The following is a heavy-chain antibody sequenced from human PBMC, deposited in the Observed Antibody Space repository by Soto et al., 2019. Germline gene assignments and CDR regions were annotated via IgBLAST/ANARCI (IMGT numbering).Heavy chain of an antibody. V-gene: IGHV1-2*02. J-gene: IGHJ4*02. CDR3: ARDTYANFDY. Sequence: ASVKVSCKASGYTFTAYYMHWVRQAPGQGLEWMGWVNPGNCTTSFAQKFQGRVTMTRDTSISTAYMELSGLRSDDTAMYYCARDTYANFDYWGQGTLVTVSS. CDR2: VNPGNCTT. CDR1: GYTFTAYY. D-gene: IGHD2-8*01.